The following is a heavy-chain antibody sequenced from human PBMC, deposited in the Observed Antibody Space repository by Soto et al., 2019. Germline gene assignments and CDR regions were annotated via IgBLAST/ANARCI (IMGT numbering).Heavy chain of an antibody. Sequence: QVQLVQSGAEVKKPGSSVKVSCTASGGSLSNFGISWVRQAPGQGLVWMGAIIPVFGTPNYAQKFQDRVTINADESTTTVYMEVRSLTSEDTAVYYCARGDATKIVVTTYYAMDVWGQGTTVTVSS. V-gene: IGHV1-69*12. J-gene: IGHJ6*02. CDR3: ARGDATKIVVTTYYAMDV. CDR1: GGSLSNFG. D-gene: IGHD3-22*01. CDR2: IIPVFGTP.